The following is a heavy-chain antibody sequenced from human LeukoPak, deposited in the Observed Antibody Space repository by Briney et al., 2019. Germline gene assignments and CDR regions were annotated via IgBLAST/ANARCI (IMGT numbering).Heavy chain of an antibody. CDR2: IKEDGSEI. V-gene: IGHV3-7*01. J-gene: IGHJ4*02. CDR3: TRQGYGY. Sequence: GGSLRLSCAASGYIFSDYGIHWVRQAPGKGLEWVANIKEDGSEIYYVDSVKGRFTISRDNAKNSLYLQMNSLRAEDTAVYYCTRQGYGYWGQGTLVTVSS. D-gene: IGHD5-18*01. CDR1: GYIFSDYG.